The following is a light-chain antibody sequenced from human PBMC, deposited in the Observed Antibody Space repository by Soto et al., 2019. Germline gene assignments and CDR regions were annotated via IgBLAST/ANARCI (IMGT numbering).Light chain of an antibody. Sequence: QSALTQPASVSGSPGQSITISCTGTSSDVGGYNYLSWYQQHPGKAPKVMIYEVTNRFSGSKSGNTASLTISGLQAEDEADSFCSSYPTSGTPLFGGGTQLTVL. CDR2: EV. CDR1: SSDVGGYNY. CDR3: SSYPTSGTPL. J-gene: IGLJ3*02. V-gene: IGLV2-14*01.